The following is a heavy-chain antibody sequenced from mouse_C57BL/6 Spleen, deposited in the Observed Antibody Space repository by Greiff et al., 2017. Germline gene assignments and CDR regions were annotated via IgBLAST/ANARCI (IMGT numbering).Heavy chain of an antibody. J-gene: IGHJ2*01. CDR3: ASTQLAYFDY. V-gene: IGHV1-4*01. CDR2: LNPSSGYT. Sequence: QVQLQQSGAELARPGASVKMSCKASDYTFTSYTLHWVKQRPGQGLEWIGYLNPSSGYTKYNQKFKDKDTLTADKSSSTAYMQLSSLTSEDSAVYYCASTQLAYFDYWGQGTTLTVSS. D-gene: IGHD4-1*02. CDR1: DYTFTSYT.